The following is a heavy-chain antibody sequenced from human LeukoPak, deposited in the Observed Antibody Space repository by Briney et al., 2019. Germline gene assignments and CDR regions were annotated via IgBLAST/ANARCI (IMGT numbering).Heavy chain of an antibody. CDR3: AKATGYLL. D-gene: IGHD1-14*01. V-gene: IGHV3-30*02. J-gene: IGHJ4*02. CDR2: LQTDGNTK. Sequence: GGSLRLSCGASGFTFSTSAMDWVRQAPGKGLEWVAFLQTDGNTKNYADSVKGRFTISRDDSENTLYLQMNSLRAEDTAVYYCAKATGYLLWGQGTLVTVSS. CDR1: GFTFSTSA.